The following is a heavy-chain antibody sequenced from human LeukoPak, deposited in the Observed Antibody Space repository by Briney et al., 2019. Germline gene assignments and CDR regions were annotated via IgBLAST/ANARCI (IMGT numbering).Heavy chain of an antibody. V-gene: IGHV3-21*04. D-gene: IGHD3-22*01. CDR2: ISSSSSYI. Sequence: PGGSLGLSCAASGFTFSSYSMNWVRQAPGKGLEWVSSISSSSSYIYYADSVKGRFTISRDNAKNSLYLQMNSLRVEDTAVYYCAKASRYYYDSSGYQLYYFDYWGQGTLVTVSS. CDR3: AKASRYYYDSSGYQLYYFDY. CDR1: GFTFSSYS. J-gene: IGHJ4*02.